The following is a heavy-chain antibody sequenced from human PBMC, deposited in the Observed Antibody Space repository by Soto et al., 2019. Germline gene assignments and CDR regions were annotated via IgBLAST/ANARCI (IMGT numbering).Heavy chain of an antibody. D-gene: IGHD3-3*01. CDR1: GGSFSGYY. CDR3: ARGSGYPLYYYYYGMDV. CDR2: INHSGST. V-gene: IGHV4-34*01. J-gene: IGHJ6*02. Sequence: TSETLSLTCAVYGGSFSGYYWSWIRQPPGKGLEWIGEINHSGSTNYNPSLKSRVTISVDTSKNQFSLKLSSVTAADTAVYYCARGSGYPLYYYYYGMDVWGQGTTVTVSS.